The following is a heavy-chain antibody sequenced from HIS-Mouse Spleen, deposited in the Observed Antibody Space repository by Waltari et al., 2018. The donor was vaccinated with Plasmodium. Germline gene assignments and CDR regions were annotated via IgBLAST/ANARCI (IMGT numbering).Heavy chain of an antibody. CDR2: INPNRGGT. CDR3: ATKGGSSSDY. CDR1: GYNFTGYY. D-gene: IGHD6-6*01. V-gene: IGHV1-2*02. Sequence: QVQLVQSGAEVKKPGASVKVSCKASGYNFTGYYMHWVRPAPGQGLEWMGWINPNRGGTNYAQKFQGRVTMTRDTSISTAYMGLSRLRSDDTAVYYCATKGGSSSDYWGQGTLVTVSS. J-gene: IGHJ4*02.